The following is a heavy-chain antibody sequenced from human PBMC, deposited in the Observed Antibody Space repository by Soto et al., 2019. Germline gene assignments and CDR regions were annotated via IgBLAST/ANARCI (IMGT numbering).Heavy chain of an antibody. J-gene: IGHJ4*02. Sequence: SETLSLTCIVAGESISGTSCYWGWIRQPPGKGLEWIGSIYYSGSTYYNPSLKSRVTISVDTSKNPFSLKLTTVTAADMAVYYCASPGGSGWFYFDSWGQGSQVTVSS. V-gene: IGHV4-39*01. CDR3: ASPGGSGWFYFDS. CDR1: GESISGTSCY. D-gene: IGHD6-13*01. CDR2: IYYSGST.